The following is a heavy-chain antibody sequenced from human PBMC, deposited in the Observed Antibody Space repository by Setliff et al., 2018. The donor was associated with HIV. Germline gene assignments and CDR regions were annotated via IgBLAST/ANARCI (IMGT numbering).Heavy chain of an antibody. V-gene: IGHV4-34*01. J-gene: IGHJ4*02. CDR1: GGSLNDYY. CDR3: ARPSLGIGGGPKFDS. Sequence: SETLSLTCAVYGGSLNDYYWSWIRLPPGKGLEWIGNVHFSGTTYYNPSLKSRVTISVDPSQNQFSLRLISVTAADAAMYYCARPSLGIGGGPKFDSWGQGTLVTVSS. D-gene: IGHD3-3*01. CDR2: VHFSGTT.